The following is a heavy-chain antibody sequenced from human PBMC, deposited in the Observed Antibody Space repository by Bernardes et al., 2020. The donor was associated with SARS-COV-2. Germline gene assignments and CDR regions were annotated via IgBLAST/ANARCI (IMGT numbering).Heavy chain of an antibody. CDR2: INSDGSST. CDR1: GFTFSSYW. Sequence: VGSLLLSCAASGFTFSSYWMHWVRQAPGTGLVWVSRINSDGSSTSYADSVKGRFTISRDNAKNTLYLQMNSLRAEDTAVYYCAREYSSRADRGYYYYGMDVWGQGTTVTVSS. V-gene: IGHV3-74*01. D-gene: IGHD6-13*01. CDR3: AREYSSRADRGYYYYGMDV. J-gene: IGHJ6*02.